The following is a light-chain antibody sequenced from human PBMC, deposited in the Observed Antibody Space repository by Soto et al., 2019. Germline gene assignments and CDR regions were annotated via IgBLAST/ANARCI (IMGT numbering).Light chain of an antibody. V-gene: IGKV1-39*01. J-gene: IGKJ1*01. CDR2: AAS. CDR3: QQSYNTPWT. CDR1: RSISTY. Sequence: DILMTQSPSSLSASVGDRVTITCRASRSISTYLNWYQQKPGKAPKLLIYAASSLQSGVPSRFSGSGSGTDFTLTISSLQPEDFATYCCQQSYNTPWTFGLGTKVEIK.